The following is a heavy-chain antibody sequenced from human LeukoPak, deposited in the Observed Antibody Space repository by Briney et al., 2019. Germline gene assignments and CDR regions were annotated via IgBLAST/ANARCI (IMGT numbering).Heavy chain of an antibody. Sequence: GESLKISCKGSGYSFTSYWIGWVRQMPGKGLEWVAIIYPGDSETAYSPSFEGQVTISADKSINTAYLQWSSLKASDTAIYYCARHFFGGYYYYYMDIWGRGTTVTVSS. CDR2: IYPGDSET. D-gene: IGHD3-3*01. CDR3: ARHFFGGYYYYYMDI. CDR1: GYSFTSYW. J-gene: IGHJ6*03. V-gene: IGHV5-51*01.